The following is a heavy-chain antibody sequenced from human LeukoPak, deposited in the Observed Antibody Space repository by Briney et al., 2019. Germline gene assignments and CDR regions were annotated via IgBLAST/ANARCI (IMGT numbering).Heavy chain of an antibody. J-gene: IGHJ5*02. CDR1: GFSFDVYA. CDR3: AKDLPSSGWSHFEP. CDR2: ITWNSGHI. Sequence: GGSLRLSCAASGFSFDVYAMHWVRQIPGKGLEWVSGITWNSGHIGYAESVKGRFTISRDNAKSSLYLHMDSLRPEDTAFYYCAKDLPSSGWSHFEPWGQGTLVTVSS. V-gene: IGHV3-9*01. D-gene: IGHD6-19*01.